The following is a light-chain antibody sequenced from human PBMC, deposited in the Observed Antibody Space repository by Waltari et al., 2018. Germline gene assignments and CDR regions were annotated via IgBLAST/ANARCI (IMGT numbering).Light chain of an antibody. V-gene: IGKV3-20*01. Sequence: EIVLTQSPGTLSLSPGERATLSCRASKSISSRSLAWYQQKPGQAPRLLIYGASSRATGIPDRFSGSGSGTDFTLTISRLEPEDFAVFYCQQYGSSPLTFGPGTKVDIK. CDR3: QQYGSSPLT. CDR1: KSISSRS. CDR2: GAS. J-gene: IGKJ3*01.